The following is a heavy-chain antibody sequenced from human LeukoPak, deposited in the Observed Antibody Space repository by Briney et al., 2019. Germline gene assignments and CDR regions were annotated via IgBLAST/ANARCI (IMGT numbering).Heavy chain of an antibody. CDR2: IIPILGIA. CDR3: ARDLLVRGVIYDY. Sequence: ASVTVSCKASGGTFSSYAISWVRQAPGQGLEWMGRIIPILGIANYAQKFQGRVTITADKSTSTAYMELSSLRSEDTAVYYCARDLLVRGVIYDYWGQGTLVTVSS. D-gene: IGHD3-10*01. V-gene: IGHV1-69*04. J-gene: IGHJ4*02. CDR1: GGTFSSYA.